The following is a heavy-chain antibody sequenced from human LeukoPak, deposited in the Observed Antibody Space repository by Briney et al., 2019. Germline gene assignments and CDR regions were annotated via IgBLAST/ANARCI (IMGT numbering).Heavy chain of an antibody. V-gene: IGHV4-39*01. Sequence: SETLSLTCTVSGGSISSSSYYWGWIRQPPGKGLEWIGSIYYSGSTYYNPSLKSRVTISVDTSKNQFSLKLGSVTAADTAVYYCARPERWLQERDYWGQGTLVTVSS. CDR3: ARPERWLQERDY. D-gene: IGHD5-12*01. CDR1: GGSISSSSYY. CDR2: IYYSGST. J-gene: IGHJ4*02.